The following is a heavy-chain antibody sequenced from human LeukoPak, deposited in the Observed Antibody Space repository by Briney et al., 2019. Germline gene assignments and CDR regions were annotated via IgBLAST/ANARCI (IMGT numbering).Heavy chain of an antibody. D-gene: IGHD2-15*01. Sequence: GGSLRLSCAASGFTFSSYAMSWVRQAPGKGVEGVSAISGSGGSTYYADSLKGRFTISRDNSKNTLYLQMNSLRDEDTAVYYCAKGVVVVAARGVAFDIWGQGTMVTVSS. CDR3: AKGVVVVAARGVAFDI. CDR2: ISGSGGST. V-gene: IGHV3-23*01. J-gene: IGHJ3*02. CDR1: GFTFSSYA.